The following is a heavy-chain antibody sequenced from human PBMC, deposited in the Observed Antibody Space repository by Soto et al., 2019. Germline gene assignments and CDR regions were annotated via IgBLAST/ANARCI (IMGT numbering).Heavy chain of an antibody. D-gene: IGHD3-10*01. CDR2: ISAYNGNT. J-gene: IGHJ4*02. CDR1: GYTFTSYG. CDR3: ARDSGKYFDTPAQIDC. V-gene: IGHV1-18*01. Sequence: GASVKVSCKASGYTFTSYGISCVRQAPGQGLEWMGWISAYNGNTNYAQKLQGRVTMTTDTSTSTAYMELSSLRSEDTAVYYCARDSGKYFDTPAQIDCWGQGTLVTVSS.